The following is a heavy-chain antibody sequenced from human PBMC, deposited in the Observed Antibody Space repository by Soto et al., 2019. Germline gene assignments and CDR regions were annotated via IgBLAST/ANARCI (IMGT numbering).Heavy chain of an antibody. CDR2: INHSGST. CDR3: ARGRTLKHFDY. V-gene: IGHV4-34*01. CDR1: GGSFSGYY. Sequence: QVQLQQWGAGLLKPSETLSLTCAVYGGSFSGYYWSWIRQPPGKGLEWIGEINHSGSTNYNPSLKIRVTISVDTSKNQFSLKLSSVTAADTAVYYCARGRTLKHFDYWGQGTLVTVSS. J-gene: IGHJ4*02.